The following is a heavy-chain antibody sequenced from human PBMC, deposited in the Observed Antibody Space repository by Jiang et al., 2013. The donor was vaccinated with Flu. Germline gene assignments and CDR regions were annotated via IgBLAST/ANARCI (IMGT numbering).Heavy chain of an antibody. CDR3: ARPFTGGSYYLEY. J-gene: IGHJ4*02. CDR1: GYTFTNYW. V-gene: IGHV5-51*01. D-gene: IGHD2-8*02. Sequence: ISCKGSGYTFTNYWIGWVRQMPGKGLEWMGIIYPGDSDTRYSPSFQGQVTISADKSVNTAYLQWSSLKASDTAMYYCARPFTGGSYYLEYWGQGTLVTVSS. CDR2: IYPGDSDT.